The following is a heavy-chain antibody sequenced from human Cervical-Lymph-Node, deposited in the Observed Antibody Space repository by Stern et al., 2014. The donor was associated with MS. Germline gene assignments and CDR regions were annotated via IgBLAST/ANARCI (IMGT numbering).Heavy chain of an antibody. CDR2: MSYDGSEK. J-gene: IGHJ4*02. CDR1: GFTFTNFA. CDR3: AKLRLPPDDSSNYDY. Sequence: VQLVESGGGVVQPGMSLKLSCAGSGFTFTNFAMHWVRQAPGQGLEWVAVMSYDGSEKYYAGSVAGRFTISRDISKNTVYLQMNSLTTEDTAVYFCAKLRLPPDDSSNYDYWGQGTLVTVSS. D-gene: IGHD4-11*01. V-gene: IGHV3-30*18.